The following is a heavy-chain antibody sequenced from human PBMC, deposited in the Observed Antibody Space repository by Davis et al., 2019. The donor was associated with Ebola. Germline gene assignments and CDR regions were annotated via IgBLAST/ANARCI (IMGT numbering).Heavy chain of an antibody. CDR3: SCYSIGNDY. CDR2: IWYDGSNK. CDR1: GFTFSSYG. D-gene: IGHD2-15*01. V-gene: IGHV3-33*01. Sequence: GGSLRLSCAASGFTFSSYGMHWVRQAPGKGLEWVAVIWYDGSNKYYADSMKGRFTISRDNSKNSLYLQMNSLKTEDTAVYYCSCYSIGNDYWGQGTLVTVSS. J-gene: IGHJ4*02.